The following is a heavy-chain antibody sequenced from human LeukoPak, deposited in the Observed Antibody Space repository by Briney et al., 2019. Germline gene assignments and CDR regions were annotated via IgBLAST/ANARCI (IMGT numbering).Heavy chain of an antibody. D-gene: IGHD4-11*01. CDR2: INPNSGGT. CDR1: GYTFTDYY. J-gene: IGHJ6*03. V-gene: IGHV1-2*02. Sequence: ASVKVSCKASGYTFTDYYIHWVRQAPGQGLEWMGWINPNSGGTNYAQKFQGRVTMTRDTSISTAYMELSRLRSDDTAVYYCARDYSNYGDYMDVWGKGTTVTVSS. CDR3: ARDYSNYGDYMDV.